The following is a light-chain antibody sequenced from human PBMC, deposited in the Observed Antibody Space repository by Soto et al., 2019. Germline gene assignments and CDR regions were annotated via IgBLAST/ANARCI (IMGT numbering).Light chain of an antibody. CDR1: SSDVGGHRY. CDR3: SSYTSTNTVL. Sequence: QSALTQPASVSGSPGQSITISCTGTSSDVGGHRYVSWYQQHPGRAPKLMIYEVTNRPSGVSNRFSGSKSGNTASLTISGLQAEDEADYYCSSYTSTNTVLFGGWTKLTVL. J-gene: IGLJ2*01. V-gene: IGLV2-14*03. CDR2: EVT.